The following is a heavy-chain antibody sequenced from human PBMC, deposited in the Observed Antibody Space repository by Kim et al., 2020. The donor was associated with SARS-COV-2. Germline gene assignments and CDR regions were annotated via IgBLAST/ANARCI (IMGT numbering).Heavy chain of an antibody. V-gene: IGHV4-59*08. CDR3: ARRPMDDYVWGGPFDY. CDR2: IYYSGST. J-gene: IGHJ4*01. Sequence: SETLSLTCTVSGGSISSYYWSWIRQPPGKGLEWIGYIYYSGSTNYNPSLKSRVTISVDTSKNQFSLKLSSVIAADTAVYSCARRPMDDYVWGGPFDYWG. D-gene: IGHD3-16*01. CDR1: GGSISSYY.